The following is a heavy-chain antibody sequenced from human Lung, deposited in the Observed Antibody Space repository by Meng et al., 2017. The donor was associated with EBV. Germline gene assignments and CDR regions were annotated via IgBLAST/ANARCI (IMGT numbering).Heavy chain of an antibody. Sequence: WGPGIGQPLGAPFPTCRVFGGSISSRYGGDWGRPPPGKGLEWIGEIYHSGSTHYNPSLKSRVTISVDKSKNQFSLKLSSVTAADTAVYYCARDGGDDYGDYGRTSYFDYWGQGTLVTVSP. CDR2: IYHSGST. D-gene: IGHD4-17*01. CDR1: GGSISSRYG. J-gene: IGHJ4*02. V-gene: IGHV4-4*02. CDR3: ARDGGDDYGDYGRTSYFDY.